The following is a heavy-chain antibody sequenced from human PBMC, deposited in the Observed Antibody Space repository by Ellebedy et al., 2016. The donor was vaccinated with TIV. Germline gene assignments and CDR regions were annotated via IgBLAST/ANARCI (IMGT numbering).Heavy chain of an antibody. CDR2: ISYEGGNI. J-gene: IGHJ4*02. D-gene: IGHD3-16*01. CDR1: GYTFTSYG. CDR3: AIMIRSHVDY. Sequence: GESLKISCEASGYTFTSYGMHWVRQAPGKGLDWVAVISYEGGNIHYAESVKGRMTISSDDSKHTVYLQMSILRPEDSAVYYCAIMIRSHVDYWGQGTPVTVSS. V-gene: IGHV3-30*03.